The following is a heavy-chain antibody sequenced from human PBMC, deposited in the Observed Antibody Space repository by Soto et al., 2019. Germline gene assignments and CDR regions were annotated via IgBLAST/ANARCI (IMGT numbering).Heavy chain of an antibody. D-gene: IGHD3-22*01. CDR3: ARAHYDSDAFDF. V-gene: IGHV1-46*03. J-gene: IGHJ3*01. Sequence: VQLVQSGAEVKKPGASVKISCKASGYTFTTHFIHWIRQAPGQGLEWVGIISPGGGTTVSAQKFQGRVTMTRDTSTSTVYMELRNLRSEDTAVFYCARAHYDSDAFDFWGQGTMVIVSS. CDR2: ISPGGGTT. CDR1: GYTFTTHF.